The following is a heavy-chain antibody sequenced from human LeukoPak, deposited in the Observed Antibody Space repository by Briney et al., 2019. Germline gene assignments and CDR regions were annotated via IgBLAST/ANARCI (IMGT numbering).Heavy chain of an antibody. CDR2: ITVSGGTT. CDR1: EFTFSSYA. Sequence: PGGSLRLSCAASEFTFSSYAMQWVRQAPGKGLEWVSGITVSGGTTYYTNSVKGWFTISRDNSKNTLYLQMNSLRAEDTAVYYCAKYLTARGPPYALDVWGQGTTVTVSS. V-gene: IGHV3-23*01. J-gene: IGHJ6*02. CDR3: AKYLTARGPPYALDV. D-gene: IGHD1-14*01.